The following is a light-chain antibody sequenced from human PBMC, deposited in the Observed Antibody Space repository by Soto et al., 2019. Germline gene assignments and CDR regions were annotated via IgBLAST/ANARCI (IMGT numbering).Light chain of an antibody. J-gene: IGKJ2*01. Sequence: DIQMTQSPSSLSASVGDRVTITCQASQDISNYLNWYQQKPGKGPKLLIYAASNLETGVPSRFSGSGSGTYFSFTISSLQPEDIATYYCQQYDSLPYTFGQGTKLEIK. CDR1: QDISNY. V-gene: IGKV1-33*01. CDR2: AAS. CDR3: QQYDSLPYT.